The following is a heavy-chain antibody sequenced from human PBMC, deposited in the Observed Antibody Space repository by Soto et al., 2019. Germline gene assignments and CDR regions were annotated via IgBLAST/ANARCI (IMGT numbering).Heavy chain of an antibody. CDR2: ISGSGTGT. CDR1: GLTFSSYA. Sequence: EVQVLESGGGLVQPGGSLRLSCAASGLTFSSYAMSWVRQAPGKGLEWVSGISGSGTGTYYADSAKGRFIISRDNSKNTLYLQMTSLRPEDTAVYYCAKETSGQFPRGDCFDYWGQGTLVTVAS. CDR3: AKETSGQFPRGDCFDY. D-gene: IGHD3-16*01. J-gene: IGHJ4*02. V-gene: IGHV3-23*01.